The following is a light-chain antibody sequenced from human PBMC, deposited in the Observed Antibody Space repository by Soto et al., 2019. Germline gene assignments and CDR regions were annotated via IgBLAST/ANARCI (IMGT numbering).Light chain of an antibody. CDR1: SSDVGGHNY. CDR2: DVS. J-gene: IGLJ2*01. Sequence: QSALTQPASVSGSPGQSITISCTGTSSDVGGHNYVSWYQHHPGRAPKLMIYDVSDRPSGVSNRFSGSKSGNTASLTISGLQAEDEADYYCSSYTNSSTYVVFGGGTQLTVL. CDR3: SSYTNSSTYVV. V-gene: IGLV2-14*03.